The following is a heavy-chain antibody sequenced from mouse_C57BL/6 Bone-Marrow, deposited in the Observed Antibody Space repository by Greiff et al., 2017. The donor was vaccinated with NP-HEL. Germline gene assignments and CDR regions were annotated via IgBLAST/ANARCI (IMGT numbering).Heavy chain of an antibody. V-gene: IGHV5-12*01. CDR3: ARLEGLRRYFDV. CDR1: GFTFSDYY. D-gene: IGHD2-4*01. CDR2: ISNGGGST. Sequence: EVQVVESGGGLVQPGGSLKLSCAASGFTFSDYYMYWVRQTPEKRLEWFAYISNGGGSTYYPDTVKGRFTISRDNAKNTLYLQMSRLKSEDTAMYYCARLEGLRRYFDVWGTGTTVTVSS. J-gene: IGHJ1*03.